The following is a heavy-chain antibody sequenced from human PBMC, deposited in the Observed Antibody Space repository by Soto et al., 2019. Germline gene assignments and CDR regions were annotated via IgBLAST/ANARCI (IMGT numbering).Heavy chain of an antibody. CDR1: GYSISSGYY. CDR2: INHSGST. V-gene: IGHV4-38-2*02. J-gene: IGHJ4*02. D-gene: IGHD3-10*01. CDR3: AGENYGEQD. Sequence: SETLSLTCAVSGYSISSGYYWDWIRQPPGKGLEWIGSINHSGSTYYNPSLKSRVTISVDTSKNQFSLKLSSVTAADTAVYYCAGENYGEQDWGQGTLVTVSS.